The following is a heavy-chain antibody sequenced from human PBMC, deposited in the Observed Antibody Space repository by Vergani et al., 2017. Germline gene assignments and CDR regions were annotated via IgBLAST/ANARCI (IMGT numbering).Heavy chain of an antibody. CDR2: IYYSGST. CDR3: ARDRRIAGRNEYYFDY. Sequence: QVQLQESGPGLVKPSETLSLTCTVSGGSISSYYWSWIRQPPGKGLEWIGYIYYSGSTNYNPSLKSRVTISVDTSKNQFSLKLSSVTAADTAVYYCARDRRIAGRNEYYFDYWGQGTLVTVSS. D-gene: IGHD6-6*01. CDR1: GGSISSYY. V-gene: IGHV4-59*01. J-gene: IGHJ4*02.